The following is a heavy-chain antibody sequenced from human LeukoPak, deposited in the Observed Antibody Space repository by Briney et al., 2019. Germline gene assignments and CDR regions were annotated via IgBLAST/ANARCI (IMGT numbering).Heavy chain of an antibody. J-gene: IGHJ6*02. D-gene: IGHD3-3*01. CDR2: IWYDGSNK. V-gene: IGHV3-33*08. Sequence: GGSLRLSCAASGFTFSSYAMHWVRQAPGKGLEWVAVIWYDGSNKYYADSVKGRFTISRDNSKNTLYLQTNSLRAEDTAVYYCARDRQYYDFWSGYYFYYYYGMDVWGQGTTVTVSS. CDR3: ARDRQYYDFWSGYYFYYYYGMDV. CDR1: GFTFSSYA.